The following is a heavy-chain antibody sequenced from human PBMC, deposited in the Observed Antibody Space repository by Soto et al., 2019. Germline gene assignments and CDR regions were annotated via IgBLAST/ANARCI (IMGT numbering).Heavy chain of an antibody. J-gene: IGHJ6*02. D-gene: IGHD4-4*01. Sequence: EVQLVESGGGLIQPGGSLRLSCAASGFTVSSNYMSWVRQAPGKGLEWVSVIYSGGSTYYADSVKGRFTISRDNSKNTLYLQMHSLRAEDTAVYYCARYRNDYSSAWGDPYYYYGMDVWGQGTTVTVSS. CDR1: GFTVSSNY. CDR3: ARYRNDYSSAWGDPYYYYGMDV. V-gene: IGHV3-53*01. CDR2: IYSGGST.